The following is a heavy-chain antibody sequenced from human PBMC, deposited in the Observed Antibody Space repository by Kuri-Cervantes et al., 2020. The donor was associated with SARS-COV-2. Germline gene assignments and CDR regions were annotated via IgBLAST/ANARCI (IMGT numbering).Heavy chain of an antibody. CDR2: IYYSGST. CDR3: ARVGVVIAIPDY. CDR1: GGSISSGDYY. J-gene: IGHJ4*01. Sequence: LRLSCTVSGGSISSGDYYWSWIRQPPGKGLEWIGYIYYSGSTYYNPSLKSRVTISVDTSKNQFSLKLSSVTAADTAVYYCARVGVVIAIPDYWGQEPWSPSPQ. D-gene: IGHD2-21*01. V-gene: IGHV4-30-4*08.